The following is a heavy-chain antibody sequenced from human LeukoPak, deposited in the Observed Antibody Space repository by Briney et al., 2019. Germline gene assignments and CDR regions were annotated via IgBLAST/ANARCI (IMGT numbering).Heavy chain of an antibody. V-gene: IGHV3-23*01. Sequence: GGSLRLSCAASGFTFSSYTMIWVRQAPGKGLEWVSAISGSGDSTSYADSVKGRFTISRDTSKNTLYLQMNSLRAEDTAVYYCAKGHSSTWYGTDVWGEGTTVTVSS. CDR2: ISGSGDST. CDR3: AKGHSSTWYGTDV. CDR1: GFTFSSYT. D-gene: IGHD6-13*01. J-gene: IGHJ6*04.